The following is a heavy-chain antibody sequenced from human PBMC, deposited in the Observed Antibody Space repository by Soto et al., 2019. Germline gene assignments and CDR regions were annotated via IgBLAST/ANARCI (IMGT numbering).Heavy chain of an antibody. CDR3: AKDRNCSGGSCYRTFDY. CDR1: GFTFDDYA. Sequence: GGSLRLSCAASGFTFDDYAMHWVRQAPGKGLEWVSGISWNSGSIGYADSVKGRFTISRDNAKNSLYLQMNSLRAEDTALYYCAKDRNCSGGSCYRTFDYWGQGTLVTVSS. D-gene: IGHD2-15*01. V-gene: IGHV3-9*01. CDR2: ISWNSGSI. J-gene: IGHJ4*02.